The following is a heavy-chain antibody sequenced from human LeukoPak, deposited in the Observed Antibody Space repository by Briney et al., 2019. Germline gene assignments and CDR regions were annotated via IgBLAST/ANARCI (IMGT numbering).Heavy chain of an antibody. Sequence: PGGSLRLSCAASGFTFSSYGMHWARQAPGKGLEWVAVISYDGSNKYYADSVKGRFTISRDNSKNTLYLQMNSLRAEDTAVYYCARSYGDYEGGWFDPWGQGTLVTVSS. CDR3: ARSYGDYEGGWFDP. CDR1: GFTFSSYG. J-gene: IGHJ5*02. V-gene: IGHV3-30*03. D-gene: IGHD4-17*01. CDR2: ISYDGSNK.